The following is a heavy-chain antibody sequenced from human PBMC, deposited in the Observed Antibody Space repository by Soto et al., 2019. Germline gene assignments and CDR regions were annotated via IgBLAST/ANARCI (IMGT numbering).Heavy chain of an antibody. V-gene: IGHV5-10-1*01. CDR1: GYSFTSYW. CDR3: ASSIRNYYDFWSGYYKYYYYYYGMDV. CDR2: IDPTDSYT. D-gene: IGHD3-3*01. Sequence: GESLKISCKGSGYSFTSYWITWVRQMPGKGLEWMGRIDPTDSYTDYSPSFQGHVTISADKSINTAYLQWSSLKASDTAMYYCASSIRNYYDFWSGYYKYYYYYYGMDVWGQGTTVTVSS. J-gene: IGHJ6*02.